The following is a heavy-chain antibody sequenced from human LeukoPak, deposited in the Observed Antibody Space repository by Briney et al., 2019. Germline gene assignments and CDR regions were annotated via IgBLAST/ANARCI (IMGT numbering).Heavy chain of an antibody. CDR3: ARRTLGDYYDSSGYYLFDY. V-gene: IGHV4-34*01. CDR2: INHSGST. Sequence: PSETLSLTCAVYGGSFSGYYWSWIRQPPGKGLEWIGEINHSGSTNYNPSLKSRVTISVDTSKNQFSLKLSSVTAADTAVYYCARRTLGDYYDSSGYYLFDYWGQGTLVTVSS. J-gene: IGHJ4*02. D-gene: IGHD3-22*01. CDR1: GGSFSGYY.